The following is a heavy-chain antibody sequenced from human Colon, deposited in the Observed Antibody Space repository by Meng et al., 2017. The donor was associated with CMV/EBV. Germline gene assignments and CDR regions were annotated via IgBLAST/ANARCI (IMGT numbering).Heavy chain of an antibody. CDR3: LTEGYCSSTSCPNYYYYGMNV. D-gene: IGHD2-2*01. CDR2: IKSKTDGGTT. Sequence: LSLTWAASGFTFRNAWLSWVRQAPGKGLEWVGRIKSKTDGGTTDYAAPVKGRFSISRDESDNTVYLQMNSLKSEDTAVYYCLTEGYCSSTSCPNYYYYGMNVWGQGTTVTVSS. CDR1: GFTFRNAW. J-gene: IGHJ6*02. V-gene: IGHV3-15*01.